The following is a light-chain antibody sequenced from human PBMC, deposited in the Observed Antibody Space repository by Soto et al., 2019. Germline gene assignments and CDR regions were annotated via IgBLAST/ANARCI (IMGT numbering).Light chain of an antibody. CDR1: QPVTSDY. Sequence: EIVLTQSRGSLCLSPGEGATVSWRASQPVTSDYLAWYQQKPGQAPRLLIYGASDRATGIPDRFSASGSGTDFTLTISRLEPQDFAIYYCQQYGDSPLTFGGGTKVDI. J-gene: IGKJ4*01. CDR2: GAS. CDR3: QQYGDSPLT. V-gene: IGKV3-20*01.